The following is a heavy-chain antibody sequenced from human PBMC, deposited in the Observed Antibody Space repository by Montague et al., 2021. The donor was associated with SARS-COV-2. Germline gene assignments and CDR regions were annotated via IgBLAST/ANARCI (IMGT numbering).Heavy chain of an antibody. CDR2: IYYSGST. Sequence: SETLSLTCIVSGGSISSSSHYWGWIRQPPGKGLDWIGSIYYSGSTYYKPPLKSRVTIYVDTSKNQFSLKLSSVTAADTAVYYCARHSGRDTIFGVITIPDAFDIWGQGTTVTVSS. J-gene: IGHJ3*02. V-gene: IGHV4-39*01. D-gene: IGHD3-3*01. CDR1: GGSISSSSHY. CDR3: ARHSGRDTIFGVITIPDAFDI.